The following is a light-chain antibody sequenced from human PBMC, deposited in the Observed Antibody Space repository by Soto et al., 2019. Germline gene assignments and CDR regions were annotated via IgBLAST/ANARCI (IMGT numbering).Light chain of an antibody. V-gene: IGKV3-15*01. CDR2: GAS. J-gene: IGKJ5*01. CDR3: QQRSNSIT. Sequence: EIVMTQSPAALSVSPGERVTFSCRASQSISNLAWYQHKPGQTPRLLIYGASTGATGIPARFSGGGSGTEFTLTISGLQSEDFAVYYCQQRSNSITFGQGTRLEIK. CDR1: QSISN.